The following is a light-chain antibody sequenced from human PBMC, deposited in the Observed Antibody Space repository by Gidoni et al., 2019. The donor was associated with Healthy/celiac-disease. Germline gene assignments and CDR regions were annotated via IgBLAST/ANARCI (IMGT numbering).Light chain of an antibody. CDR1: KSVSSSY. CDR2: GAS. CDR3: QQYGSSPLT. Sequence: EIVLTKSPGTLSLSPGERATLSCRASKSVSSSYLAWYQQKPGQAPRLLIYGASSRATGIPDRFSGSGSGTAFTLTISRLEPEDFAVYYCQQYGSSPLTFGGGTKVEIK. J-gene: IGKJ4*01. V-gene: IGKV3-20*01.